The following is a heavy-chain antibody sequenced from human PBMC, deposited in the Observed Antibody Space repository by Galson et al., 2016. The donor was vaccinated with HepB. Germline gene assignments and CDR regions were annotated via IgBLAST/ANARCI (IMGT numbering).Heavy chain of an antibody. Sequence: PALVKPTQTLTLTCTFSGFSLSTFGVGVGWIRQPPGRALEWLALIYWDDDKRYNPSLTGRLTITKDTSKNQVVLTMANVDPVDTATYYCAHRPADFGVCSTASCKADYFDYWGQGTLVTVSS. D-gene: IGHD2-2*01. J-gene: IGHJ4*02. V-gene: IGHV2-5*02. CDR1: GFSLSTFGVG. CDR2: IYWDDDK. CDR3: AHRPADFGVCSTASCKADYFDY.